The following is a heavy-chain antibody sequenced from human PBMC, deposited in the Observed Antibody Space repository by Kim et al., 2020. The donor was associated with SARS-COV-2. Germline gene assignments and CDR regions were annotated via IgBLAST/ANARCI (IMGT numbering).Heavy chain of an antibody. CDR3: ASYGGYCSSTSCIFRDQPSFDI. CDR2: IYTSGST. J-gene: IGHJ3*02. D-gene: IGHD2-2*01. Sequence: SETLSLTCTVSGGSIRSYYWSWIRQPAGKGLEWIARIYTSGSTNYNPSLKSRVTMSVDTSKNQFSLKLSSVTAADTAVYYCASYGGYCSSTSCIFRDQPSFDIWGQGTMVTVSS. CDR1: GGSIRSYY. V-gene: IGHV4-4*07.